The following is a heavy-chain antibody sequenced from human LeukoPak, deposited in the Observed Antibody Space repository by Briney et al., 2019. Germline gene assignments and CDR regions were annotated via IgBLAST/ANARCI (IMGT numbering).Heavy chain of an antibody. Sequence: HSGGSLRLSCAASGFTFGNYAMSWVRQAPGKGLEWVSSISSSGAGTFYADSVKGRFTISRDNSKNTLYLQMNSLRAEDTAVYYCAKDWSRRVGYFDYWGQGTLVTVSS. CDR1: GFTFGNYA. V-gene: IGHV3-23*01. J-gene: IGHJ4*02. CDR2: ISSSGAGT. D-gene: IGHD2-8*02. CDR3: AKDWSRRVGYFDY.